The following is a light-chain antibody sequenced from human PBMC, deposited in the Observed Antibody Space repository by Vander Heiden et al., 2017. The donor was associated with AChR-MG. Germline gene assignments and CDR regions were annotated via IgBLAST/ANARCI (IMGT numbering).Light chain of an antibody. CDR2: QDT. J-gene: IGLJ2*01. CDR3: QAWDTYTVV. V-gene: IGLV3-1*01. CDR1: KLGRKY. Sequence: SYDLTQSPSLPVPPGQTTRITCSGDKLGRKYVCWYQQTPVQSPFLVNYQDTKRPSGIPERFSGSNSGSLATLTISGTQAMDEADYYCQAWDTYTVVFGGGTKLTVL.